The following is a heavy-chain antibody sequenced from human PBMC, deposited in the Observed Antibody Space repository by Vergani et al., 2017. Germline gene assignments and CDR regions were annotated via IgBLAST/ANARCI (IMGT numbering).Heavy chain of an antibody. CDR2: ISSSGSTI. CDR1: GFTFSSYE. Sequence: EVQLVESGGGLVQPGGSLRLSCAASGFTFSSYEMNWVRQAPGKGLEWVSYISSSGSTIYYADSVKGRFTISRDNAKNSLYLQMNSLRAEDTAVYYCARDRGDSSGYYLGYYYGMDVWGQGTTVTVSS. J-gene: IGHJ6*02. V-gene: IGHV3-48*03. CDR3: ARDRGDSSGYYLGYYYGMDV. D-gene: IGHD3-22*01.